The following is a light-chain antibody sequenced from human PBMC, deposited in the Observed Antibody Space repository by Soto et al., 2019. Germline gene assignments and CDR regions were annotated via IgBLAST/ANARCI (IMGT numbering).Light chain of an antibody. CDR1: QSISSW. V-gene: IGKV1-5*03. Sequence: DIQMTQSPSTLSASVGDRVTITCRASQSISSWLAWYQQKPGKAPKLLIYKASSLESGVPSRFSGSGSGTESTLTISSLQPDDFATYYCQQYNSSPMYTFGQGTKLEIK. CDR2: KAS. CDR3: QQYNSSPMYT. J-gene: IGKJ2*01.